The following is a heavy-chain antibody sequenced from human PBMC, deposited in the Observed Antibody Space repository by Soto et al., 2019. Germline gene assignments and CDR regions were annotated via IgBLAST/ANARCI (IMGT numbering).Heavy chain of an antibody. CDR2: IVVGSGNT. D-gene: IGHD6-13*01. CDR1: GFTFTSSA. V-gene: IGHV1-58*01. J-gene: IGHJ6*02. CDR3: AAASPPRIAAAGTGYYYYYGMDV. Sequence: SVKVSCKASGFTFTSSAVQWVRQARGQRLEWIGWIVVGSGNTNYAQKFQERDTITRDTSTSTAYRELSSLRSEDTAVYYCAAASPPRIAAAGTGYYYYYGMDVWGQGTTVTVSS.